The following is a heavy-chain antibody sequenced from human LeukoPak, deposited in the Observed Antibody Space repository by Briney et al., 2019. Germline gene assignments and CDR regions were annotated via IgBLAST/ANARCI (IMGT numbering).Heavy chain of an antibody. CDR1: GGSFSGYY. J-gene: IGHJ4*02. D-gene: IGHD3-10*01. Sequence: SETLSPTCAVYGGSFSGYYWSWIRQPPGKGLEWIGEINHSGSTNYNPPLKSRVTISVDTSKNQFSLKLSSVTAADTAVYYCARGQAGYYFDYWGQGTLVTVSS. V-gene: IGHV4-34*01. CDR2: INHSGST. CDR3: ARGQAGYYFDY.